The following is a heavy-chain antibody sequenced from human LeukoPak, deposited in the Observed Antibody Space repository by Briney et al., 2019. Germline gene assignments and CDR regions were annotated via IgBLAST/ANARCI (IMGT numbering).Heavy chain of an antibody. Sequence: GGSLRLSCAASGFTFSSYAMHWVRQAPGKGLEWVAVISYDGSNKYYADSVKGRFTISRDNSKNTLYLQMNSQRAEDTAVYYCARDIPPQLLFDYYYGMDVWGQGTTVTVSS. D-gene: IGHD2-2*01. CDR3: ARDIPPQLLFDYYYGMDV. J-gene: IGHJ6*02. CDR1: GFTFSSYA. V-gene: IGHV3-30-3*01. CDR2: ISYDGSNK.